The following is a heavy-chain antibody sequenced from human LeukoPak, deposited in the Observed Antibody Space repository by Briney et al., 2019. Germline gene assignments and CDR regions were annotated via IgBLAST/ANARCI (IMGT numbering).Heavy chain of an antibody. CDR2: ISSNGGST. D-gene: IGHD6-19*01. Sequence: GGSLRLSCAASGFTFSSYAMHWVGQAPGKGLDYVSAISSNGGSTYYANSVKGRFTISRDNSKNTLYLQMGSLRAEDMAVYYCARDQWLVFSYGMDVWGQGPTVTVSS. J-gene: IGHJ6*02. CDR3: ARDQWLVFSYGMDV. CDR1: GFTFSSYA. V-gene: IGHV3-64*01.